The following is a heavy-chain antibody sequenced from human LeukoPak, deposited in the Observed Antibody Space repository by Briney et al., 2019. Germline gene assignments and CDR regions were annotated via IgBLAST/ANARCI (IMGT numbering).Heavy chain of an antibody. Sequence: ASVKVSCKASGYTFTTYIMNWVRQAPGQGLEWMGWINTNTGNPTYAQGFTGRFVFSLDTSVSTAYLQISSLKAEDTAVYYCARGPERTRYYDSSGYQIDNWGQGTLVTVSS. J-gene: IGHJ4*02. V-gene: IGHV7-4-1*02. CDR1: GYTFTTYI. CDR2: INTNTGNP. CDR3: ARGPERTRYYDSSGYQIDN. D-gene: IGHD3-22*01.